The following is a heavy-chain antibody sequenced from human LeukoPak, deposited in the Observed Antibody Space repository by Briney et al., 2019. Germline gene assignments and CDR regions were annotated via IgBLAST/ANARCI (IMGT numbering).Heavy chain of an antibody. J-gene: IGHJ4*02. Sequence: SETLPLTCAVYGGSFSGYYWSWIRQPPGKGLEWIGEINHSGSTNYNPSLKSRVTISVDTSKNQFSLKLSSVTAADTAVYYCASRVAAAAVDYWGQGTLVTVSS. CDR1: GGSFSGYY. CDR3: ASRVAAAAVDY. D-gene: IGHD6-13*01. V-gene: IGHV4-34*01. CDR2: INHSGST.